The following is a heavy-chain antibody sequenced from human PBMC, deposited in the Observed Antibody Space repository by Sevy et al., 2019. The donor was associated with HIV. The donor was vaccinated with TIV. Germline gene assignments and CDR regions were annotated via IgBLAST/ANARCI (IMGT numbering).Heavy chain of an antibody. CDR2: INPNSAGT. CDR3: ARGENFWTASYYFDY. Sequence: ASLKVSCKASGYTFTGYYIHWVRQAPGQGLEWMGWINPNSAGTNYLQKFQGRVTMTSDTSINTAYMDLRRLRSDDTAVYYCARGENFWTASYYFDYWGQGTLVTVSS. CDR1: GYTFTGYY. D-gene: IGHD3-3*01. V-gene: IGHV1-2*02. J-gene: IGHJ4*02.